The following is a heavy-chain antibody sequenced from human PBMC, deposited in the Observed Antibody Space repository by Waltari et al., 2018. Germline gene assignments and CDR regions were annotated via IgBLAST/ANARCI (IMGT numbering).Heavy chain of an antibody. CDR1: GGSISSSNW. J-gene: IGHJ5*02. CDR2: IYHRGST. CDR3: ARGRGLWFGELLSRGVWFDP. V-gene: IGHV4-4*02. D-gene: IGHD3-10*01. Sequence: QVQLQESGPGLVKPSGTLSLTCAVSGGSISSSNWWSWVRQPPGKGLEWIGEIYHRGSTNYNPSLKSRVTISVDTSKNQFSLKLSSVTAADTAVYYCARGRGLWFGELLSRGVWFDPWGQGTLVTVSS.